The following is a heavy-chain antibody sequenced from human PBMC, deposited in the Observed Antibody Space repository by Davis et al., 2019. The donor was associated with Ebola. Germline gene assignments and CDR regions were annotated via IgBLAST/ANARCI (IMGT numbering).Heavy chain of an antibody. CDR2: IWYDGSTK. CDR3: ARPGSYLRAGPAYYFDY. CDR1: GFTFSSYG. Sequence: GGSLRLSCAASGFTFSSYGMHWVRQAPGKGLEWVAVIWYDGSTKYYADSVKGRFTISRDNSKNTLYLQMNSLRAEDTAVSYCARPGSYLRAGPAYYFDYWGQGTLVTVSS. V-gene: IGHV3-33*01. J-gene: IGHJ4*02. D-gene: IGHD3-10*01.